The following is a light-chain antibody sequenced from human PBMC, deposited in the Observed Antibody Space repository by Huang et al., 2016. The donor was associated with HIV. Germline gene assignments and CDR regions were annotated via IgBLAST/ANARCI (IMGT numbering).Light chain of an antibody. J-gene: IGKJ2*01. CDR3: QQSDSTPYT. CDR1: QRISDY. Sequence: DIQMTQSPSSLSASVGDRVTITCRASQRISDYLNWYQQKPGKAPKFLIYAASSLQSGVPSRFGGSGSGTDFTLTISSLQPEDFATYYCQQSDSTPYTFGQGTKLEIK. V-gene: IGKV1-39*01. CDR2: AAS.